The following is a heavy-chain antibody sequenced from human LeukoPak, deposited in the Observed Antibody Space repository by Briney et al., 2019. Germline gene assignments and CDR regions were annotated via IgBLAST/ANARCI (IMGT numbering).Heavy chain of an antibody. Sequence: GGSLRLSCAASGFMFSSYWMSWVRQAPGKGLEWVGRIKSKTDGGTTDYAAPVKGRFTISRDDSKNTLYLQMNSLKTEDTAVYYCTTDHYYLEEGDAFDIWGQGTMVTVSS. V-gene: IGHV3-15*01. D-gene: IGHD3-10*01. CDR3: TTDHYYLEEGDAFDI. CDR2: IKSKTDGGTT. J-gene: IGHJ3*02. CDR1: GFMFSSYW.